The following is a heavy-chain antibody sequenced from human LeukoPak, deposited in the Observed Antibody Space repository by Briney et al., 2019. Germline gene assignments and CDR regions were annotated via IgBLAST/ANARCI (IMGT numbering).Heavy chain of an antibody. CDR1: GFTFTSYT. CDR2: ITWDGGYT. D-gene: IGHD3-16*01. CDR3: ATERSRYFDY. Sequence: PGGSLRLSCAASGFTFTSYTMHWVRQAPGKGLEWVSLITWDGGYTSYADSVKGRFTISRDNSKNSLYLQMNSLRTEDTALYYCATERSRYFDYWGQGTLVTVSS. V-gene: IGHV3-43*01. J-gene: IGHJ4*02.